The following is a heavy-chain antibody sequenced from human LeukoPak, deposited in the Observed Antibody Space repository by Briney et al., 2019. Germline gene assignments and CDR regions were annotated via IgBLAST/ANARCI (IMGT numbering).Heavy chain of an antibody. CDR3: ARALEFDY. V-gene: IGHV3-48*03. Sequence: GGSLRFSCAASGFTLSSYEVNWVRQAPGKGLEWVSYISSSGNTIYYADSVKGRFTISRDNAKNSLYLQMNSLRAEDTAVYYCARALEFDYWGQGTLVTVSS. CDR1: GFTLSSYE. J-gene: IGHJ4*02. CDR2: ISSSGNTI.